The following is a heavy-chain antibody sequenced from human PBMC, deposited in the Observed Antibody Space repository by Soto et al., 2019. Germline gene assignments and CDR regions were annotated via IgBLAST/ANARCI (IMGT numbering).Heavy chain of an antibody. D-gene: IGHD3-22*01. J-gene: IGHJ6*02. CDR2: ISGSGGST. CDR3: AKDSYYYDSSGGNYYYYGMDV. CDR1: GFTFSSYA. Sequence: EVQLLESGGGLVQPGGSLRLSCAASGFTFSSYAMCWVCQAPGKRLEYVSAISGSGGSTYYADSVKGRFTISRDNSKNTLYLQMNSLRAEVAAVYYCAKDSYYYDSSGGNYYYYGMDVWGQGTTVTVSS. V-gene: IGHV3-23*01.